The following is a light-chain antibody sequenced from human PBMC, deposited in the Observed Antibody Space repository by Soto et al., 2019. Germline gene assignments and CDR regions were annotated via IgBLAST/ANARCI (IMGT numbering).Light chain of an antibody. CDR1: SSDVGGYNY. V-gene: IGLV2-14*01. CDR2: VVS. Sequence: QSALTQPASVSGSPGQSITISCTGTSSDVGGYNYVSWYQQHPGKAPKLMIYVVSNRPSGVSNRFSGSKSVNTASLTISGLQAEDEADYYCSSYTSSSTWVFXGGTKGTVL. J-gene: IGLJ3*02. CDR3: SSYTSSSTWV.